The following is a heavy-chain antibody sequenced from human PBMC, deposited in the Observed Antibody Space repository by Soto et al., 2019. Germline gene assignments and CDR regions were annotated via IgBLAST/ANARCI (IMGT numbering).Heavy chain of an antibody. CDR2: ISSRSSTI. J-gene: IGHJ4*02. V-gene: IGHV3-11*01. Sequence: GGSLRLSCAASGFTFSDYYMSWIRQAPGMGLEWVSYISSRSSTIFYADSVKGRFTISGDNVKNSLYLQMNSLRAEDTAVYYCAKDRTWLHDSSGNLFDYWGQGTLVTVSS. D-gene: IGHD3-22*01. CDR1: GFTFSDYY. CDR3: AKDRTWLHDSSGNLFDY.